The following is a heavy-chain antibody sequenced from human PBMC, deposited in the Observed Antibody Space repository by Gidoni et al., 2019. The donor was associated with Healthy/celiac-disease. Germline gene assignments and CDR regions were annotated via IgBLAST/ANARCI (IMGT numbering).Heavy chain of an antibody. D-gene: IGHD2-2*02. CDR1: GGSFSGNY. V-gene: IGHV4-34*01. J-gene: IGHJ5*02. CDR3: ATNTPRNWFDP. CDR2: INQSGNT. Sequence: QVQLQQWGAGLLKPSETLSLTCAVYGGSFSGNYWSWSRQPPGKGLEWIGEINQSGNTNYNPSLKSRITISVETSKKQFSLKLSSVTAADTAVYYCATNTPRNWFDPWGQGTLVTVSS.